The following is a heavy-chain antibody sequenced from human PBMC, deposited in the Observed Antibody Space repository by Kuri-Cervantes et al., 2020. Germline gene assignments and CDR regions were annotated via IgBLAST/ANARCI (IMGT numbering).Heavy chain of an antibody. J-gene: IGHJ6*03. CDR1: GGTFSSYA. CDR3: ARGDAVPAAISFYYYMDV. CDR2: IIPIFGTA. D-gene: IGHD2-2*02. Sequence: SVKVSCKASGGTFSSYAISWVRQAPGQGLEWMGGIIPIFGTANYAQKFQGRVTITADKSTSTAYMELSSLRSEDTAVYYCARGDAVPAAISFYYYMDVWGKGTTVTVSS. V-gene: IGHV1-69*06.